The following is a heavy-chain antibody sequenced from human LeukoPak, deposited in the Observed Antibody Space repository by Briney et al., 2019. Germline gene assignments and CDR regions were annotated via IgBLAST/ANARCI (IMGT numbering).Heavy chain of an antibody. CDR3: ARDNYDFWSGYYPGYYYYYMDV. Sequence: KPSETLSLTCTVSGGSISSSSYYWGWIRQPPGKGLEWIGSIYYSGSTYYNPSLKSRVTISVDTSKNQFSLKLSSVTAADTAVYYCARDNYDFWSGYYPGYYYYYMDVWGKGTTVTVSS. V-gene: IGHV4-39*07. D-gene: IGHD3-3*01. CDR2: IYYSGST. CDR1: GGSISSSSYY. J-gene: IGHJ6*03.